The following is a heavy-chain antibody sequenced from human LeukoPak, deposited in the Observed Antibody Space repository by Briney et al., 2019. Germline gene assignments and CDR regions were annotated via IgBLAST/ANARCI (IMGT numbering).Heavy chain of an antibody. CDR1: GFTFSSYA. D-gene: IGHD3-9*01. V-gene: IGHV3-23*01. J-gene: IGHJ4*02. CDR2: ISGSGGST. Sequence: GGSLRLSCAASGFTFSSYAMSWVRQAPGKGLEWVSAISGSGGSTYYADSVKGRFTISRDNSKNTLYLQMNSLRAEDTAVYYCARRGILTGLLGYWGQGTLVTVSS. CDR3: ARRGILTGLLGY.